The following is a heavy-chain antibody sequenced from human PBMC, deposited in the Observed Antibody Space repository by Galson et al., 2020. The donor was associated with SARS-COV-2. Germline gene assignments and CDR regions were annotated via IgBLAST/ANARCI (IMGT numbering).Heavy chain of an antibody. J-gene: IGHJ5*02. CDR2: ISSSSSYI. CDR1: GFTFSSYS. Sequence: GESLKISCAASGFTFSSYSMNWVRQAPGKGLEWVSSISSSSSYIYYADSVKGRFTISRDNAKNSLYLQMNSLRAEDTAVYYCAREVAGMHNWFDPWGQGTLFTVSS. V-gene: IGHV3-21*01. CDR3: AREVAGMHNWFDP. D-gene: IGHD6-19*01.